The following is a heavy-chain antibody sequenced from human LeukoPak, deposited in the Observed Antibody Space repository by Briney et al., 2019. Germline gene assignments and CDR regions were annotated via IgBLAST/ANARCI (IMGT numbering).Heavy chain of an antibody. CDR3: AKDRYMTAVARFDY. D-gene: IGHD4-23*01. CDR1: GYTFTDYH. J-gene: IGHJ4*02. CDR2: INPKSGGT. Sequence: ASVKVSRKTSGYTFTDYHIHWVRQAPGQGLEWMGRINPKSGGTTYAQKFQGRVSMTTGTSISTAYMELSGLRSDDTALYYCAKDRYMTAVARFDYWGQGTLVTVSS. V-gene: IGHV1-2*06.